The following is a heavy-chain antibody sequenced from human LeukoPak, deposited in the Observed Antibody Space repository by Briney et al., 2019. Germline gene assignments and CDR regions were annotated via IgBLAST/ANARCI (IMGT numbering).Heavy chain of an antibody. CDR1: GDSISGYY. CDR3: AGAGPRRDGYNVDY. V-gene: IGHV4-59*01. D-gene: IGHD5-24*01. J-gene: IGHJ4*02. CDR2: VYYTGST. Sequence: PSETLSPTCTVSGDSISGYYWSWIRQPPGRGLEYIGNVYYTGSTTYNPSLKSRLTISVDTSNNQFSLTLSSVTAADSAVYYCAGAGPRRDGYNVDYWGQGTLVTVSS.